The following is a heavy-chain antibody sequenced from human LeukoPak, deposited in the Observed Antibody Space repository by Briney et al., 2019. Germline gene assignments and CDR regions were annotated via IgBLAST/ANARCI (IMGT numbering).Heavy chain of an antibody. CDR1: GFTFSSYA. CDR3: ATVPYGQPNYFDY. J-gene: IGHJ4*02. Sequence: GGSLRLSCAASGFTFSSYAMSWVRQAPGKGLEWVSAISGSGGSTYYADSVKGRFTISRDNSKSTLYLQMNSLRAEDTAVYYCATVPYGQPNYFDYWGQGTLVTVSS. CDR2: ISGSGGST. D-gene: IGHD4-17*01. V-gene: IGHV3-23*01.